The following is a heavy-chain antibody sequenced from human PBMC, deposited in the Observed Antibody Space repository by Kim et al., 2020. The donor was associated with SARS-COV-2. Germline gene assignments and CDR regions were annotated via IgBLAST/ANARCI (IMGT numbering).Heavy chain of an antibody. V-gene: IGHV3-23*01. CDR3: AKSCHHSGSYYRTDY. CDR2: ISGSDSST. CDR1: GFTFTGYA. D-gene: IGHD1-26*01. J-gene: IGHJ4*02. Sequence: GGSLRLSCAASGFTFTGYAMSWVRQAPGKGLEWVSGISGSDSSTYYADSVKGRFTISRDNSKNTLYLQMNSLRVEDTAVYYCAKSCHHSGSYYRTDYWGQGTLVTVSS.